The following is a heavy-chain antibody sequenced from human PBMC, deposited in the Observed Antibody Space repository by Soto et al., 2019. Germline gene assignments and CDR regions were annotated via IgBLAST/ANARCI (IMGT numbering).Heavy chain of an antibody. V-gene: IGHV3-21*01. CDR3: ARGLAPFDP. Sequence: PGGSLRLSCASSVFTFISYSMNWVRQAPGKGLEWVSSISSSSSYIYYADSVKGRFTISRDNAKNSLYLQMNSLRAEDTAVYYCARGLAPFDPWGQGTLVTVSS. CDR1: VFTFISYS. CDR2: ISSSSSYI. J-gene: IGHJ5*02.